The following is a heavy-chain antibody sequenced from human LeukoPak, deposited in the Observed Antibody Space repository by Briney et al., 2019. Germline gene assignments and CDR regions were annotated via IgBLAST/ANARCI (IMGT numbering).Heavy chain of an antibody. CDR2: IYYSGST. V-gene: IGHV4-59*12. J-gene: IGHJ4*02. Sequence: PSETLSLTCTVSGGSISSYYWSWIRQPPGKGLEWIGYIYYSGSTYYNPSLKSRLTISVDTSKNQFSLNLNSVTAADTAVYYCVRDSNWRPLGTTNFWGQGTLVTVSS. D-gene: IGHD1-7*01. CDR3: VRDSNWRPLGTTNF. CDR1: GGSISSYY.